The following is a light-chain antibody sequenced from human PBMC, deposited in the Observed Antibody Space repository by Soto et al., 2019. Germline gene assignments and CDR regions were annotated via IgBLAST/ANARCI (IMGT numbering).Light chain of an antibody. J-gene: IGKJ1*01. CDR3: QQYHNWPPRT. Sequence: EIVMTQSPATLSVSPGERVTLSCRASQSVSSNLAWYQQKPGQAPRLLIYGASTRATGISARFSGGGSETEFTLTISSLQSEDFAVYYCQQYHNWPPRTFGQGTKVDIK. CDR1: QSVSSN. CDR2: GAS. V-gene: IGKV3-15*01.